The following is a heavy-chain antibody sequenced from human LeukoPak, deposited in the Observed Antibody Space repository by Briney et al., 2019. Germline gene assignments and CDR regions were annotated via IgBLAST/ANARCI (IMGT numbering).Heavy chain of an antibody. CDR2: IRSDGSNK. V-gene: IGHV3-30*02. CDR3: ARILDSAWGELGY. D-gene: IGHD6-19*01. J-gene: IGHJ4*02. Sequence: PGGSLRLSCAASGFIFSSYGMHWVRQAPGEGLEWMAFIRSDGSNKYYADSVKGRFTISRDNSKNTLYLQMNSLRAEDTAVYYCARILDSAWGELGYWGQGTLVTVSS. CDR1: GFIFSSYG.